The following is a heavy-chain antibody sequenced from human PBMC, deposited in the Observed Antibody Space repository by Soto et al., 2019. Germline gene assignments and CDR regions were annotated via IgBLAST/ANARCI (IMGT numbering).Heavy chain of an antibody. D-gene: IGHD3-16*02. J-gene: IGHJ4*02. Sequence: SVKVSCKASGGTFSSYAISWVRQAPGQGLEWMGGIIPIFGTANYAQKFQGRVTITADESTSTAYMELSSLRSEDTAVYYCALSWGIMITFGGVIVFDYWGQGTLVTVSS. CDR2: IIPIFGTA. V-gene: IGHV1-69*13. CDR1: GGTFSSYA. CDR3: ALSWGIMITFGGVIVFDY.